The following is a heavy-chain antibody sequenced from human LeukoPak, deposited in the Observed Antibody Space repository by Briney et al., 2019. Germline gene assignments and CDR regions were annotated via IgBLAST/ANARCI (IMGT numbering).Heavy chain of an antibody. CDR3: ARDGDWCASSSCFDY. D-gene: IGHD6-13*01. CDR2: IIPIFGTA. Sequence: GASVKVSCKASGGTFSSYAISWVRQAPGQGLEWMGGIIPIFGTANYAQKFQGRVTITADESTSTAYMELSSLRSEDTAVYYCARDGDWCASSSCFDYWGQGTLVTVSS. CDR1: GGTFSSYA. J-gene: IGHJ4*02. V-gene: IGHV1-69*13.